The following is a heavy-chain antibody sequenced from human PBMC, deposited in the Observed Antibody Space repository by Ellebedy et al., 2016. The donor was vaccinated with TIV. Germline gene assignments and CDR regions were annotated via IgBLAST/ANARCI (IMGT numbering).Heavy chain of an antibody. CDR2: VSGSDGSV. V-gene: IGHV3-23*01. Sequence: GESLKISXAASGFTFSSYSMTWIRQAPGKGPEWVSTVSGSDGSVHYTDSVKGRFTISRDNSKNSLYLQMDSLRVEDTAVYYCVRVDGDYGYWGQGTLVTVSS. D-gene: IGHD4-17*01. J-gene: IGHJ4*02. CDR3: VRVDGDYGY. CDR1: GFTFSSYS.